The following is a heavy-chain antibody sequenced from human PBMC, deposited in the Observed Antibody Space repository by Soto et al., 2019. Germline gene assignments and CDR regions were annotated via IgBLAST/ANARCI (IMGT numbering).Heavy chain of an antibody. CDR3: ASSIAAAGAPFFDY. CDR1: GGSISSSSYY. CDR2: IYYSGST. J-gene: IGHJ4*02. D-gene: IGHD6-13*01. Sequence: QLQLQESGPGLVKPSETLSLTCTVSGGSISSSSYYWGLIRQPPGKGLEWIGSIYYSGSTYYNPSLKSRVTISVDTSKNQFSLKLSSVTAAETAVYYCASSIAAAGAPFFDYWGQGTLVTVSP. V-gene: IGHV4-39*01.